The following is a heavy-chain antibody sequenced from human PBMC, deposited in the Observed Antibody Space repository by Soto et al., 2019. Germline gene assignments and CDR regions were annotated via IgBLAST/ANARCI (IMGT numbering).Heavy chain of an antibody. CDR3: ARGGGWYVWFDP. CDR1: GYTFTSYA. CDR2: INAGNGNT. D-gene: IGHD6-19*01. J-gene: IGHJ5*02. Sequence: QVQLVQSGAEEKKPGASVKVSCKASGYTFTSYAMHWVRQAPGQRLEWMGWINAGNGNTKYSQKFQGRVTITRDTSASTVDMELSSLRSEDTAVYYCARGGGWYVWFDPWGKGTLVTVYS. V-gene: IGHV1-3*05.